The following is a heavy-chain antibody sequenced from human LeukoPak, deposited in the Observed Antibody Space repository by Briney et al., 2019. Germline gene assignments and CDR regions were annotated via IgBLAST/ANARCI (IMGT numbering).Heavy chain of an antibody. CDR2: ISSSSSYI. Sequence: GGSLRLSCAASGFTFSSYSMNWVRQAPGKGLEWVSSISSSSSYIYYADSVKGRFTISRENAKNSLYLQMNSLRAEDTAVYYCARSSGSPEYFQHWGQGTLVTVSS. D-gene: IGHD1-26*01. CDR3: ARSSGSPEYFQH. V-gene: IGHV3-21*01. CDR1: GFTFSSYS. J-gene: IGHJ1*01.